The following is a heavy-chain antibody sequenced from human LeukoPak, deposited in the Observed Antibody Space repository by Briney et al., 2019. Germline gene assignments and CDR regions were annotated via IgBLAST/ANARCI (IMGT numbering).Heavy chain of an antibody. V-gene: IGHV1-69*04. D-gene: IGHD2-2*01. Sequence: SVKVSCKASGGISSYAVGWVRQAPGQGLEWMGRIIPIFGIANYAQKFQGRVTITADKSTSTAYMELSSLRSEDTAVYYCARDSCGGSSTSCYGEGFDFWGQGTLVTVSS. CDR3: ARDSCGGSSTSCYGEGFDF. CDR2: IIPIFGIA. J-gene: IGHJ4*02. CDR1: GGISSYA.